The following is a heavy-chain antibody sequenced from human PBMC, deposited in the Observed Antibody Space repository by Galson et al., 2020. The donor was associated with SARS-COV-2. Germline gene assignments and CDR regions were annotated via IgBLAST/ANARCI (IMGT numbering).Heavy chain of an antibody. CDR2: IYYSGST. CDR3: ARGGSRPIMVFDYYYFYMDV. V-gene: IGHV4-30-4*07. J-gene: IGHJ6*03. Sequence: SQTLSLTCAVSGGSISSGGYSWSWIRQPPGKGLEWIGYIYYSGSTYYNPSLKSRVTMSVDTSKNQFSLKLSSVTAADTAVYFCARGGSRPIMVFDYYYFYMDVWGKGTTVTVSS. D-gene: IGHD2-8*01. CDR1: GGSISSGGYS.